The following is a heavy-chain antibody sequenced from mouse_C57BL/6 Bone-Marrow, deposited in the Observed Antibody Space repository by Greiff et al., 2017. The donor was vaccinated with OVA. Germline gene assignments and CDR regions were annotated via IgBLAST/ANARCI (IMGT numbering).Heavy chain of an antibody. J-gene: IGHJ3*01. CDR1: GYTFTSYW. CDR3: ARNIPWFAY. V-gene: IGHV1-50*01. Sequence: VQLQQPGAELVKPGASVKLSCKASGYTFTSYWMQWVKQRPGQGLEWIGEIDPSDSYTNYNQKFKGKATLTVDTSSSTAYMQLSSLTSEDSAVYYCARNIPWFAYWGQGTLVTVSA. CDR2: IDPSDSYT.